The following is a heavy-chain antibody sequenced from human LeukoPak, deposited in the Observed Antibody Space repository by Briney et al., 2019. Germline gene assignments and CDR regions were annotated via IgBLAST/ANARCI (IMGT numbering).Heavy chain of an antibody. CDR2: ISSSSSYI. Sequence: GGSLRLSCAASGFTFSSYSMNWVRQAPGKGLEWVSSISSSSSYIYYADSVKGRFTISRDNSKNTLYLQMNSLRAEDTAVYYCAKLPSMVATIYFDYWGQGTLVTVSS. CDR3: AKLPSMVATIYFDY. CDR1: GFTFSSYS. J-gene: IGHJ4*02. D-gene: IGHD5-12*01. V-gene: IGHV3-21*04.